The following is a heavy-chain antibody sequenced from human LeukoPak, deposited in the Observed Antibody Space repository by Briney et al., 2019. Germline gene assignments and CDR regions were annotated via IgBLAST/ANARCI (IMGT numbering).Heavy chain of an antibody. V-gene: IGHV4-59*11. CDR1: GGSISGHY. CDR3: GRYDSSGYSHFDY. CDR2: ISYSGST. J-gene: IGHJ4*02. D-gene: IGHD3-22*01. Sequence: SETLSLTCTVSGGSISGHYWSWIRQPPGKGLEWIGYISYSGSTNYNPSLKSRVTISVDTPKNQFSLKLSSVTAADTAMYYCGRYDSSGYSHFDYWGQGSLVTVSS.